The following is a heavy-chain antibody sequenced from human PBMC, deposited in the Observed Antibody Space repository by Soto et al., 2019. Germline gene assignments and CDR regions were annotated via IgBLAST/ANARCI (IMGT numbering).Heavy chain of an antibody. V-gene: IGHV4-34*01. CDR2: INDSGST. D-gene: IGHD3-10*01. Sequence: PSETLSLTCAVYGGSFSGYYWIWIRQPPGKGLEWIGEINDSGSTNYHPSLKSRVTISGDTSKNQFSLRLSSVTAADTAVYYCARLGFSYYYAMDVWGQGITVTVS. CDR1: GGSFSGYY. J-gene: IGHJ6*02. CDR3: ARLGFSYYYAMDV.